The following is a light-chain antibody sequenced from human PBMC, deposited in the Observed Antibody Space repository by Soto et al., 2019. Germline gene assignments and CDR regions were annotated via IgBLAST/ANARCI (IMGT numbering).Light chain of an antibody. CDR2: HIN. CDR1: DSNIGLNY. J-gene: IGLJ2*01. Sequence: QPVLTQAPSASGTPGQRVTIPCSGSDSNIGLNYVYWYQKFPGAAPRLLIYHINERPSGVPGRFSGSKSGTSASLAISGLRSEDEAEYYCATWDDSLSGVIFGGGTKLTVL. V-gene: IGLV1-47*02. CDR3: ATWDDSLSGVI.